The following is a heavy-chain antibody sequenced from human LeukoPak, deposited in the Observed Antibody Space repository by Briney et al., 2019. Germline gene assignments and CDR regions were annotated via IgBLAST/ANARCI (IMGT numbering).Heavy chain of an antibody. Sequence: QTGGSLRLSCAASGFTFSSYGMSWVRQAPGKGLEWVSAISGSGGSTYYADSVKGRFTISRDNSKNTLYLQMNSLRAGDTAVYYCAKDDGGSYYIYYYYMDVWGKGTTVTISS. CDR3: AKDDGGSYYIYYYYMDV. J-gene: IGHJ6*03. CDR1: GFTFSSYG. CDR2: ISGSGGST. V-gene: IGHV3-23*01. D-gene: IGHD1-26*01.